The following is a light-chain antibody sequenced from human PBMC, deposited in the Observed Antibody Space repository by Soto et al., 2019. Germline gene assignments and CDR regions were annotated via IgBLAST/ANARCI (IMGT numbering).Light chain of an antibody. CDR3: VAWDDSLNGYVV. CDR1: SSNIGSNT. CDR2: SNN. V-gene: IGLV1-44*01. J-gene: IGLJ2*01. Sequence: QSVLTQPPSASGTPGQRVTISCSGSSSNIGSNTVNWYQQLPGTAPKLVIYSNNQRPSGVPDRFSGSKSGTSASLAISGLQSEDEADYYCVAWDDSLNGYVVFGAGTKATVL.